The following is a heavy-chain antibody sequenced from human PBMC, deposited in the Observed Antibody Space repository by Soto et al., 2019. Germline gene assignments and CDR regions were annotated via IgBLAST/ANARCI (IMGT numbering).Heavy chain of an antibody. D-gene: IGHD2-15*01. J-gene: IGHJ4*02. Sequence: PEGSLRLSCATSGCAFSDYSMNWFRQATWTGLECVSFTDLSGTTTHYRDSVKCRFTLFTGKSLHPLYLQMNSLTVEDAALYYCTKDRVPDGIYSFDYWGQGALVTVSS. CDR2: TDLSGTTT. CDR3: TKDRVPDGIYSFDY. V-gene: IGHV3-23*03. CDR1: GCAFSDYS.